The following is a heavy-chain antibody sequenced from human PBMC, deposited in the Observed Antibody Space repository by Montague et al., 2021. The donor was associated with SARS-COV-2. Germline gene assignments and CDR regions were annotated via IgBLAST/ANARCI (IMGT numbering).Heavy chain of an antibody. Sequence: RLSWSASGFTFSSYAMHWVRQAPGKGLEWVAVISYDGSNKYYADSVKGRFTISRDNSKNTLYLQMNSLRAEDTAVYYCARPTSGSYLGAFDYWGQGTLVTVSS. V-gene: IGHV3-30-3*01. J-gene: IGHJ4*02. D-gene: IGHD1-26*01. CDR3: ARPTSGSYLGAFDY. CDR1: GFTFSSYA. CDR2: ISYDGSNK.